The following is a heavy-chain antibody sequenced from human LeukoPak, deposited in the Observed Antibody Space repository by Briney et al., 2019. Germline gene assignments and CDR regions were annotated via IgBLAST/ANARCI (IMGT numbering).Heavy chain of an antibody. CDR1: GFAFGSHA. J-gene: IGHJ4*02. CDR2: IFGSGGSP. V-gene: IGHV3-23*01. CDR3: GKTTVGYSSGQKPAWPVDY. Sequence: GGSLRLSCEASGFAFGSHAMYWVRQAPGKGLEWVAGIFGSGGSPHYADSVKGRFTISRDNSRNTVYLQINSLRAEDTAVYYCGKTTVGYSSGQKPAWPVDYWGQGTLVTVSS. D-gene: IGHD5-18*01.